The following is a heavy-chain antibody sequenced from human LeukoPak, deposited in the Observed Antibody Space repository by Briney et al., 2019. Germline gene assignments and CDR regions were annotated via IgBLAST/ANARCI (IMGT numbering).Heavy chain of an antibody. CDR2: ISGSDGST. V-gene: IGHV3-23*01. Sequence: PGGSLRLSCAASGFTLSTYAMSWVRQAPGKGLEWVSGISGSDGSTYYADSVKGRFTISRDNSKNTLYLQMNSLRAEDTAVYYCAKDSRVGADHPYFDYWGQGTLVTVSS. J-gene: IGHJ4*02. CDR3: AKDSRVGADHPYFDY. D-gene: IGHD1-26*01. CDR1: GFTLSTYA.